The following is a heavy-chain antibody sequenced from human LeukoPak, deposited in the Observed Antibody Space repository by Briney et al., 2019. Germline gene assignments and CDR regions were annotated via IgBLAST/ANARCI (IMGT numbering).Heavy chain of an antibody. D-gene: IGHD3-22*01. V-gene: IGHV4-34*01. CDR2: INHSGST. J-gene: IGHJ4*02. CDR3: ARRRGSGYYSALDY. Sequence: SETLSLTCAVYGGSFSGYYWSWIRQPPGKGLEWIGEINHSGSTNYNPSLKSRVNISVDTSKNQFSLKLSSVTAADTAVYYCARRRGSGYYSALDYWGQGTLVTVSS. CDR1: GGSFSGYY.